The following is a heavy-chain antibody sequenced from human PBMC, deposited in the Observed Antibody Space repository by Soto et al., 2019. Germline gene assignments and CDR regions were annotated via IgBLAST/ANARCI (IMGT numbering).Heavy chain of an antibody. CDR2: ISAYNGNT. Sequence: QVQLVQSGAEVKKPGASVKVSCKASGYTFTSYGISWVRQAPGQGLEWMGWISAYNGNTNYAQKLQGRVTMTTDTATSKAYMELRSLRSGDTAVYYCARGGGYDYVWGSYRYGSFDYWGQGTLVTVSS. V-gene: IGHV1-18*04. CDR3: ARGGGYDYVWGSYRYGSFDY. D-gene: IGHD3-16*02. J-gene: IGHJ4*02. CDR1: GYTFTSYG.